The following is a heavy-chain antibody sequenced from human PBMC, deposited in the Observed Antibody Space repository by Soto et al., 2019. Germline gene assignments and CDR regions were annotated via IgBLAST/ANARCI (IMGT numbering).Heavy chain of an antibody. V-gene: IGHV4-59*01. Sequence: PSETLSLTCTVSGGSISSYYLSWIRQPPGKGLEWIGYIYYSGSTNYNPSLKSRVTISVDTSKNQFSLKLSSVTAADTAVYYCARVSRGYYDSSGYFDYWGQGTLVTVSS. CDR1: GGSISSYY. D-gene: IGHD3-22*01. CDR2: IYYSGST. CDR3: ARVSRGYYDSSGYFDY. J-gene: IGHJ4*02.